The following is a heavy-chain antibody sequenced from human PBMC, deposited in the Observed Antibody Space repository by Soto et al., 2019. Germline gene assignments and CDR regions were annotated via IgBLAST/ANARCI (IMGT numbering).Heavy chain of an antibody. CDR2: ISGTGGST. CDR3: AKGRLGGNFDY. CDR1: GFTFNNYA. J-gene: IGHJ4*02. V-gene: IGHV3-23*01. Sequence: GGSLRLSCAASGFTFNNYAMNWVRQAPGKGLEWVATISGTGGSTYYADSVKGRFTISRDNSKNTLYLQMNSLRVEDTAVYYCAKGRLGGNFDYWGQGTQVTVSS.